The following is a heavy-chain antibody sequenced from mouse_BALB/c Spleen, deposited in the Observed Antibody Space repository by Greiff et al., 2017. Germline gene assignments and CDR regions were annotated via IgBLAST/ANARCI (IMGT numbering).Heavy chain of an antibody. J-gene: IGHJ1*01. CDR1: GFTFSSYG. CDR2: ISSGGSYT. CDR3: ARVAHFDV. Sequence: EVKLVESGGDLVKPGGSLKLSCAASGFTFSSYGMSWVRQTPDKRLEWVATISSGGSYTYYPDSVKGRFTISRDNAKNTLYLQMSSLKSEDTAMYYCARVAHFDVWGAGTTVTVSS. V-gene: IGHV5-6*01.